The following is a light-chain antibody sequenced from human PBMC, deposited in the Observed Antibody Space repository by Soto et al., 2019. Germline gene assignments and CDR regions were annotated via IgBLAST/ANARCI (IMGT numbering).Light chain of an antibody. CDR1: ETVNSN. J-gene: IGKJ1*01. V-gene: IGKV3-11*01. CDR2: TIS. Sequence: DIVMTQSPDSLSVSPGEKATLSCRASETVNSNLAWYQQKPGQAPRLIIYTISTRATGIPARFSGGGSGTDFTLTISSLEPEDFAVYYCQQRSDWPPTFGQGTKVDIK. CDR3: QQRSDWPPT.